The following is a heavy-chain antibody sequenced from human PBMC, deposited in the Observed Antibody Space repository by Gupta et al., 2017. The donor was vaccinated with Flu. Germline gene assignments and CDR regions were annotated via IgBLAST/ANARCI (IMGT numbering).Heavy chain of an antibody. CDR1: GFTFSTYA. D-gene: IGHD2-15*01. CDR3: AKSGPSEYCSGGGCYLGFDY. J-gene: IGHJ4*02. Sequence: EVKLLESGGGLVQPGGSLRLSCAASGFTFSTYAMSWVRQAPGKGLEWVSAIRGSGGSTHYADSVKGRFTISRDNSKNTLYLQMNSLRAEDTAVYYCAKSGPSEYCSGGGCYLGFDYWGQGTLVTVSS. CDR2: IRGSGGST. V-gene: IGHV3-23*01.